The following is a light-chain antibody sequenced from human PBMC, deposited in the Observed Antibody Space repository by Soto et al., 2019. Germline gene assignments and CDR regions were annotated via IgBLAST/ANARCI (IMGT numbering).Light chain of an antibody. Sequence: QSVLTQPPSVSGAPGQRVTISCTGSSSNIGAGYDVHWYQQLPGIAPKLLIHGNSNRPSGVPDRFSGSRSGTSASLAITGLQAEDEADYYCQPYDSSLSGYVVFGGGTQLTVL. CDR3: QPYDSSLSGYVV. CDR1: SSNIGAGYD. V-gene: IGLV1-40*01. CDR2: GNS. J-gene: IGLJ2*01.